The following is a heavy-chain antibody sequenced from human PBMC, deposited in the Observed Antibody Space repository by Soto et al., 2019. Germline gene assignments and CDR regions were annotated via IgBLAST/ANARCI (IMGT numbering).Heavy chain of an antibody. CDR2: ISSTTNYI. Sequence: GGSLRLSCAASGFTFTRYSMNWVRQAPGKGLEWVSSISSTTNYIYYGDSMKGRFTISRDNAKNSLYLEMNSLRAEDTAVYHCARESEDLTSNFDYRGQGTLVTGPS. CDR3: ARESEDLTSNFDY. CDR1: GFTFTRYS. V-gene: IGHV3-21*06. J-gene: IGHJ4*02.